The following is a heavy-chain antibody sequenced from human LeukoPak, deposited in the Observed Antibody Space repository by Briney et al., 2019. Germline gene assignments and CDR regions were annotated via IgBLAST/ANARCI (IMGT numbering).Heavy chain of an antibody. J-gene: IGHJ4*02. CDR1: GFTFSSYS. D-gene: IGHD3-10*01. V-gene: IGHV3-49*04. CDR2: IRSKAYGGTT. Sequence: GGSLRLSCAASGFTFSSYSMNWVRQAPGKGLEWVGFIRSKAYGGTTEYAASVKGRFTISRDDSKSIAYLQMNSLKTEDTAVYYCTRADVLLWFGESTSRYWGQGTLVTVSS. CDR3: TRADVLLWFGESTSRY.